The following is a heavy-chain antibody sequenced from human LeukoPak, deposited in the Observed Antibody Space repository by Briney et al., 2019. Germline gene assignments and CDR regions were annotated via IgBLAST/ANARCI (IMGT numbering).Heavy chain of an antibody. Sequence: GGSLTLSSAASGFTFSSSAMHWVRQAPSKGLEWVAVVFSDGTYKYYADSVKGRFTISRDNSKNMLFLQMNSLRAEDTAVYYCAKGPLYYYGDNAWFGPWGQGTLVTVPS. J-gene: IGHJ5*02. CDR3: AKGPLYYYGDNAWFGP. CDR2: VFSDGTYK. V-gene: IGHV3-30*18. D-gene: IGHD4-17*01. CDR1: GFTFSSSA.